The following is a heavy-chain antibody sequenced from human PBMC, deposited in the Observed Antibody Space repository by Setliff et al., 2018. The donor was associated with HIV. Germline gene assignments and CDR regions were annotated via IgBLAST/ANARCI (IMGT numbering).Heavy chain of an antibody. J-gene: IGHJ4*02. D-gene: IGHD2-8*01. CDR2: IHPSGNT. V-gene: IGHV4-34*01. CDR3: AREKNGYFDS. CDR1: GGTFSGHY. Sequence: PSETLSLTCAVYGGTFSGHYWSWIRQPPGQGLDWIGEIHPSGNTYYNPSLQSRVTISLDTSKNQFSLKLTSVTAADTAVYYCAREKNGYFDSWGQGTLVTVSS.